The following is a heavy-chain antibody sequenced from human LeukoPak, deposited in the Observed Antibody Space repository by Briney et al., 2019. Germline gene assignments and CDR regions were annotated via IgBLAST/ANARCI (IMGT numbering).Heavy chain of an antibody. CDR3: ARDKVDSSGYRNHYYMDV. V-gene: IGHV3-48*01. CDR2: VSSGGFI. D-gene: IGHD3-22*01. J-gene: IGHJ6*03. CDR1: GFTFSSYW. Sequence: GGSLRLSCAASGFTFSSYWMSWVRQAPGKGLEWVSYVSSGGFIYYADSVKGRFTISRDNAKNSLYLQMNSLRAEDTAVYYCARDKVDSSGYRNHYYMDVWGKGTTVTVSS.